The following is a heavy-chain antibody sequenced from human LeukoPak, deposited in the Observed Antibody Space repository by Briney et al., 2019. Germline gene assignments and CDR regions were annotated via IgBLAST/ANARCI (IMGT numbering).Heavy chain of an antibody. V-gene: IGHV4-59*12. CDR2: IHYSGST. D-gene: IGHD3-10*01. CDR3: ARGGGGEDAFDI. CDR1: GGSISSSY. J-gene: IGHJ3*02. Sequence: SETLSLTCTVSGGSISSSYWSWMRQPPGKGLEWIGYIHYSGSTNYNPSLKSRVFISVDRSKNQFSLKLSSVTAADTAVYYCARGGGGEDAFDIWGQGTMVTVSS.